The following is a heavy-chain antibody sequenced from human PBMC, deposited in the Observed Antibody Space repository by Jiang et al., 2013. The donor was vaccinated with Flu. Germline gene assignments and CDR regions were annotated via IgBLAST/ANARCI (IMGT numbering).Heavy chain of an antibody. CDR1: GGSVQWLL. CDR3: ARGQGRIAARPLRYFDL. V-gene: IGHV4-34*01. CDR2: INHSGST. Sequence: TLSLTCAVYGGSVQWLLLELDPPAPGKGLEWIGEINHSGSTNYNPSLKSRVTISVDTSKNQFSLKLSSVTAADTAVYYCARGQGRIAARPLRYFDLWGRGTLVTVSS. J-gene: IGHJ2*01. D-gene: IGHD6-6*01.